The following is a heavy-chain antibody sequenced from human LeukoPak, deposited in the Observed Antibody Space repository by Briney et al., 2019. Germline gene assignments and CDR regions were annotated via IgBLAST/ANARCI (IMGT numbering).Heavy chain of an antibody. CDR1: GFTFSNYD. Sequence: GGSLRLSCAACGFTFSNYDMHWVRQATGKGLVWVSYFGTTGDTYYPGSVKGQFTISRENVRNSLYLQMNSLRAGDTALYYCAKDNRLSKYYYDSSGWVPCFDPWGQGTLVTVSS. V-gene: IGHV3-13*03. J-gene: IGHJ5*02. D-gene: IGHD3-22*01. CDR2: FGTTGDT. CDR3: AKDNRLSKYYYDSSGWVPCFDP.